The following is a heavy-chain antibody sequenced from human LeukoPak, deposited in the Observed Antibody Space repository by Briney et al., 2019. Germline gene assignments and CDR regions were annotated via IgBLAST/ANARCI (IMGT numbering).Heavy chain of an antibody. J-gene: IGHJ4*02. D-gene: IGHD3-10*01. Sequence: SETLSLTCAVSGGSISSGSYYWSWIRQPAGKGLEWIGRIYTSGSTNYNPSLKSRVTISVDTSKNQFSLKLSSVTAADTAVYYCARARFPDSSNIGAYFDYWGQGTLVTVSS. CDR3: ARARFPDSSNIGAYFDY. V-gene: IGHV4-61*02. CDR1: GGSISSGSYY. CDR2: IYTSGST.